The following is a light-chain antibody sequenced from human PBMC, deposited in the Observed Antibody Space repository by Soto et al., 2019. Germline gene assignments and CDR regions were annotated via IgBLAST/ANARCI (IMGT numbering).Light chain of an antibody. Sequence: EIAMTQSPATLSVSPGERATLSCRASQSVYSNLAWYQQKPGQAPRLLIYGASTRATGTPARFSGSGSGTESTVTITSLQSEDFVIYYCQPYTNWPLTFGGGTKVEIK. CDR2: GAS. CDR3: QPYTNWPLT. J-gene: IGKJ4*01. CDR1: QSVYSN. V-gene: IGKV3D-15*01.